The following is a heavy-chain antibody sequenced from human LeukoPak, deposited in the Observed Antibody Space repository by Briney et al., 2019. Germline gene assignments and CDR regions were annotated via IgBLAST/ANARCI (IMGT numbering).Heavy chain of an antibody. CDR1: GGSISSYY. V-gene: IGHV4-59*01. J-gene: IGHJ3*02. CDR2: IYYSGST. D-gene: IGHD3-3*01. Sequence: SETLSLTCTGSGGSISSYYWSWLRQPPGKGLEWFGYIYYSGSTNYNPSLKSRVTISVDTSKNQFSLKLSSVTAADTAVYYCARESDFWSGYYYDAFDIWGQGTMVTVSS. CDR3: ARESDFWSGYYYDAFDI.